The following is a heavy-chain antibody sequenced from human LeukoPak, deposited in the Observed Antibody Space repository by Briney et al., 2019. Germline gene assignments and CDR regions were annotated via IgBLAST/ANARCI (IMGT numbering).Heavy chain of an antibody. D-gene: IGHD3-22*01. CDR1: GGSISIYY. V-gene: IGHV4-4*07. CDR2: IYTSGST. Sequence: SETLSLTCTVSGGSISIYYWSWIRQPAGKGLEWIGRIYTSGSTNYNPSLKSRVTMSVDTSKNQFSLKLSSVTAADTAVYYCARWHSYYDSSGYFYYFDYWGQGTLVTVSS. J-gene: IGHJ4*02. CDR3: ARWHSYYDSSGYFYYFDY.